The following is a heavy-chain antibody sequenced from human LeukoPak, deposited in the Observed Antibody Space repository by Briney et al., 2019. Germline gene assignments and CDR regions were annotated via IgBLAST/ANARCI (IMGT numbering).Heavy chain of an antibody. CDR3: AQFSGSSSWYYFDY. CDR2: ISYIGSNR. J-gene: IGHJ4*02. Sequence: GGSLRLSCVASGFTFRSNGMYWGRQAPGKGLEWVAVISYIGSNRYYADSVKGRFTISRDSSNNTLYLQMTRLRARKRACYSCAQFSGSSSWYYFDYWGQGTLVTVSS. V-gene: IGHV3-30*03. CDR1: GFTFRSNG. D-gene: IGHD6-13*01.